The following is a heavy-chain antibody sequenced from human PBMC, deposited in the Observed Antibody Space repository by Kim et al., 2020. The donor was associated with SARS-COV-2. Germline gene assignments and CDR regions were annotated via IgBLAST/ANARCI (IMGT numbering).Heavy chain of an antibody. V-gene: IGHV3-53*01. CDR1: GSSVRSSY. J-gene: IGHJ4*02. CDR3: SSSTVGAYFDY. D-gene: IGHD1-26*01. Sequence: GGSLRLSCAVSGSSVRSSYMTWVRQAPGKGLEWVSAIHDAGSTYYADSVKGRFTISRDIHKDTLYLQMNSLIAEDTAVYYCSSSTVGAYFDYWGQGSLVTVSS. CDR2: IHDAGST.